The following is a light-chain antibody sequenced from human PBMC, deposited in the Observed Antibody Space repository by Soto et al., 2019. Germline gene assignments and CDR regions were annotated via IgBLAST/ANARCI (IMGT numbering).Light chain of an antibody. J-gene: IGKJ2*01. CDR2: STS. CDR1: QGIRNY. Sequence: DIQMTQSPSSLSASVGDRVIFTCRPSQGIRNYVGWFQQKPGKAPKRLIYSTSILEGGVPSRFSGSASGTEFTLTISSLQPEDFATYYCLQHYRYPYTFGQGTKLEIK. V-gene: IGKV1-17*01. CDR3: LQHYRYPYT.